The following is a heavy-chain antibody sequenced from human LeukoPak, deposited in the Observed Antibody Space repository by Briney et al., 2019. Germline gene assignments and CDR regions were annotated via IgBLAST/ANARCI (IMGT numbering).Heavy chain of an antibody. CDR3: ARDNMYYDFWSGYLSRWYYNYYMGV. CDR1: GGSISSYC. V-gene: IGHV4-4*07. J-gene: IGHJ6*03. CDR2: IYTSGST. Sequence: SETLSLTCTVSGGSISSYCWSWIRQPAGKGLEWIGRIYTSGSTNYNPSLKSRVTISVDKSKNQFSLKLSSVTAADTAVYYCARDNMYYDFWSGYLSRWYYNYYMGVCGKGTTVTVSS. D-gene: IGHD3-3*01.